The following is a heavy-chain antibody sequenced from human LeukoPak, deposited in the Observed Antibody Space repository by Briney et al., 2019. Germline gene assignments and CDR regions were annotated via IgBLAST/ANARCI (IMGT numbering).Heavy chain of an antibody. J-gene: IGHJ4*02. Sequence: GGSLRLSCAASGFTFSSYGMHWVRQAPGKGLEWVAVISYDGSNKYYADSVKGRFTISRDNSKNTLYLQMNSLRAEDTAVYYCAKGGYDSSGLDYWGQGNPGHRLL. CDR1: GFTFSSYG. D-gene: IGHD3-22*01. CDR3: AKGGYDSSGLDY. CDR2: ISYDGSNK. V-gene: IGHV3-30*18.